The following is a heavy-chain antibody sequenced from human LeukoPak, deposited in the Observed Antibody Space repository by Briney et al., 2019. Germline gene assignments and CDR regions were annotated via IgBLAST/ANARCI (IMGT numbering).Heavy chain of an antibody. J-gene: IGHJ4*02. Sequence: SGGSLRLSCAASGFTFSSYWMHWVRQAPGKGLVWVSRINSDGSSTTHADSVKGRFTISRDNAKNTLYLQMNSLRAEDTAVYYCARVGPYSSGLYYFDYWGQGTLVTVSS. V-gene: IGHV3-74*01. D-gene: IGHD6-19*01. CDR1: GFTFSSYW. CDR2: INSDGSST. CDR3: ARVGPYSSGLYYFDY.